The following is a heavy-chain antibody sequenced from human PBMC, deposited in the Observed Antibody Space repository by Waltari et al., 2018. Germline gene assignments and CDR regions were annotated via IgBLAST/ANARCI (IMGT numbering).Heavy chain of an antibody. CDR3: ASSSVGAAADFDY. CDR2: ISYDGSNK. D-gene: IGHD6-13*01. CDR1: GFTFSSYA. J-gene: IGHJ4*02. V-gene: IGHV3-30-3*01. Sequence: QVQLVASGGGVVQPGRSLRLSCAASGFTFSSYAMHWVRQAPGKGLEWVAVISYDGSNKYYADSVKGRFTISRDNSKNTLYLQMNSLSAEDTAVYYCASSSVGAAADFDYWGQGTLVTVSS.